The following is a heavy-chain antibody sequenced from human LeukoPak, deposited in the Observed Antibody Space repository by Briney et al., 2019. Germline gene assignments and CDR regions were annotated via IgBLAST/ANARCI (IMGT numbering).Heavy chain of an antibody. CDR1: GYSFSNYW. D-gene: IGHD4-17*01. Sequence: GESLQISCKGSGYSFSNYWIGWVRQMPGKGLEGMGIINPGDSDTRYSPSFQGQVTISADKSINTLYLQWSSLKASDTAMYYCARRHGDYYFDYWGQGTLVTVSS. J-gene: IGHJ4*02. CDR3: ARRHGDYYFDY. CDR2: INPGDSDT. V-gene: IGHV5-51*01.